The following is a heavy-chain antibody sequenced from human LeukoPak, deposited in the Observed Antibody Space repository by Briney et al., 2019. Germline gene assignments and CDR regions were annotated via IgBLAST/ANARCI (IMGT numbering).Heavy chain of an antibody. CDR1: GYTFTSYY. CDR2: IIPIFGTA. D-gene: IGHD3-10*01. Sequence: ASVKVSCKASGYTFTSYYMHWVRQAPGQGLEWMGGIIPIFGTANYAQKFQGRVTITADESTSTAYMELSSLRSEDTAVYYCARVTLGYYGSGSYNGAILDYWGQGTLVTVSS. CDR3: ARVTLGYYGSGSYNGAILDY. J-gene: IGHJ4*02. V-gene: IGHV1-69*13.